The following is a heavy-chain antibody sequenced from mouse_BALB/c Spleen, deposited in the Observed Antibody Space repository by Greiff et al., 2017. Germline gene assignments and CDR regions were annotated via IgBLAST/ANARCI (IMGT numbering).Heavy chain of an antibody. CDR2: ISSGSSTI. J-gene: IGHJ2*01. CDR1: GFTFSSFG. CDR3: AREGSTTAYYFDY. Sequence: EVQGVESGGGLVQPGGSRKLSCAASGFTFSSFGMHWVRQAPEKGLEWVAYISSGSSTIYYADTVKGRFTISRDNPKNTLFLQMTSLRSEDTAMYYCAREGSTTAYYFDYWGQGTTLTVSS. V-gene: IGHV5-17*02. D-gene: IGHD1-2*01.